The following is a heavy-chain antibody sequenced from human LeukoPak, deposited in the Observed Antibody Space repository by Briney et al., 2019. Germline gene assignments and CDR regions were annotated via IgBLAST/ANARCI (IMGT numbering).Heavy chain of an antibody. D-gene: IGHD1-1*01. Sequence: AGGSLRLSCAASGFTFSSYGMHWIRQAPGKGLEWVAFIRNDGSIIYNTDSVKGRFTISRDNSKNTLYLQMNSLRAEDTAVYYCAKGYRGPRDWGQGTLVTVSS. J-gene: IGHJ4*02. CDR1: GFTFSSYG. CDR2: IRNDGSII. V-gene: IGHV3-30*02. CDR3: AKGYRGPRD.